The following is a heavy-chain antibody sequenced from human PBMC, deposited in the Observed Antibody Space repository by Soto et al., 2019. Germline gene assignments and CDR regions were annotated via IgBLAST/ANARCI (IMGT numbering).Heavy chain of an antibody. CDR2: INHSGST. CDR1: GGSFSGYY. V-gene: IGHV4-34*01. CDR3: ARGGRNYVKVRYFDY. J-gene: IGHJ4*02. D-gene: IGHD4-4*01. Sequence: SETLSLTCAVYGGSFSGYYRSWIRQPPGKGLEWIGEINHSGSTNYNPSLKSRVTISVDTSKNQFSLKLSSVTAADTAVYYCARGGRNYVKVRYFDYWGQGTLVTVSS.